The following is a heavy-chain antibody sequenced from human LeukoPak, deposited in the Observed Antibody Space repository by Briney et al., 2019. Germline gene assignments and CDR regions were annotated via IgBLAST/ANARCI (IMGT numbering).Heavy chain of an antibody. CDR1: GGSISSGSYY. V-gene: IGHV4-61*02. CDR3: AGFTRGYSYGTRAFDM. D-gene: IGHD5-18*01. J-gene: IGHJ3*02. CDR2: IYTSGST. Sequence: SQTLSLTCTVSGGSISSGSYYWSWIRQPAGKGLEWIGRIYTSGSTNYNPSLKSRVTISVDTSKNQLSLKLSSVTAADTAVYYCAGFTRGYSYGTRAFDMWGQGTMVTVSS.